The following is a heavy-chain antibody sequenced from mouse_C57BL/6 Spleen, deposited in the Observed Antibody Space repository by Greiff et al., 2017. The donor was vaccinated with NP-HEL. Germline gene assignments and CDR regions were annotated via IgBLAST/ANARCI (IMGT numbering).Heavy chain of an antibody. CDR2: INPYNGGT. Sequence: EVQLQQSGPVLVKPGASVKMSCKASGYTFTDYYMNWVKQSHGKSLEWIGVINPYNGGTSYNQKFKGKATLTVDKSSSTAYMELNSLTSEDSAVYYCAREYGSSYGYFDVRGPGTTVPVSS. V-gene: IGHV1-19*01. J-gene: IGHJ1*01. CDR3: AREYGSSYGYFDV. D-gene: IGHD1-1*01. CDR1: GYTFTDYY.